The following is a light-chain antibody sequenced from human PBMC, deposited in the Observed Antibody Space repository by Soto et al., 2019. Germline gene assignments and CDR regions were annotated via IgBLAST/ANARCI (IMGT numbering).Light chain of an antibody. V-gene: IGLV1-44*01. Sequence: QSVLTQPPSASGTPGQRVTISCSGSRSNIGSNAVNWYQQLPGTAPKLLIYRDNQRPSGVPDRFSGSKSGTSASLAINGLQSEDEAHYFCATWDDSLNRRGVVFGGGTKLTVL. CDR2: RDN. CDR1: RSNIGSNA. CDR3: ATWDDSLNRRGVV. J-gene: IGLJ2*01.